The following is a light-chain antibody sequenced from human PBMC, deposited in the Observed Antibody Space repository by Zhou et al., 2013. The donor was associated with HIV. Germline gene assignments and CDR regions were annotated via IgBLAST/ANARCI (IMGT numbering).Light chain of an antibody. CDR2: AAS. CDR1: HTVTSNY. V-gene: IGKV3-20*01. J-gene: IGKJ1*01. Sequence: DIVLTQSPGTLSLSPGERATLSCRASHTVTSNYLAWYQQKPGQAPRLLIYAASTRAIGIADRFSGSGSGTDFTLTISRLEPEDFAVYYCQQLRTFGQGTKVEIK. CDR3: QQLRT.